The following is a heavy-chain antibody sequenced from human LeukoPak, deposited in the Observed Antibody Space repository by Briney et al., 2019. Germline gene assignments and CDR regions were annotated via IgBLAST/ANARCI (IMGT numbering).Heavy chain of an antibody. CDR1: GYTFTGHY. J-gene: IGHJ4*02. D-gene: IGHD3-22*01. CDR3: AREWETYYYDSSGKALFDY. CDR2: INPNSGGT. Sequence: ASVKVSCKAPGYTFTGHYMHWVRQAPGQGLEWMGWINPNSGGTNYAQKFQGRVTMTRDTSISTAYMELSRLKSDDTAVYYCAREWETYYYDSSGKALFDYWGQGTLVTVSS. V-gene: IGHV1-2*02.